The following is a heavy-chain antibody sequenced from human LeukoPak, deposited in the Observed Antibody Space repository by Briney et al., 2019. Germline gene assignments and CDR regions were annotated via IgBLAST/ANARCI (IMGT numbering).Heavy chain of an antibody. V-gene: IGHV4-61*02. D-gene: IGHD6-6*01. CDR2: IYTGGSA. CDR1: GGSISSGGFY. Sequence: SETLSLTCSVSGGSISSGGFYWSWIRQPAGKGLEWIGRIYTGGSANYTPSLKSRVTISVDTSKNQFSLKLDSVTAADTALYYCARASAYSSSSGLGYWGQGTLVTVSS. CDR3: ARASAYSSSSGLGY. J-gene: IGHJ4*02.